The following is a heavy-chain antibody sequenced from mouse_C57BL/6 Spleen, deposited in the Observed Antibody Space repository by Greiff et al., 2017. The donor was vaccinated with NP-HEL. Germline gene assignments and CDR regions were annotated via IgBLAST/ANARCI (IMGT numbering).Heavy chain of an antibody. CDR3: ATLANWDGAY. J-gene: IGHJ3*01. V-gene: IGHV2-9-1*01. Sequence: VQLVESGPGLVAPSQSLSITCTVSGFSLTSYAISWVRQPPGKGLEWLGVIWTGGGTNYNSAIKSRLSIRKDNSKSPVFLKMNSLQTDDTARYYCATLANWDGAYWGQGTLVTVSA. D-gene: IGHD4-1*01. CDR2: IWTGGGT. CDR1: GFSLTSYA.